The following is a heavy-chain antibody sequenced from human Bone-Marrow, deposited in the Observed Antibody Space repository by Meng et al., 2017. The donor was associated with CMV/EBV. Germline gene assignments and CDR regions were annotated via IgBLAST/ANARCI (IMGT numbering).Heavy chain of an antibody. CDR1: GFTFSSYE. V-gene: IGHV3-48*03. J-gene: IGHJ3*02. Sequence: GESLKISCAASGFTFSSYEMNWVRQAPGKGLEWVSYISSSGSTIYYADSVKGRFTISRDNAKNTLYLQMNSLRAEDTALYYCAREGSYIVGRQSDAFDIWGQGTMVTVSS. D-gene: IGHD3-22*01. CDR2: ISSSGSTI. CDR3: AREGSYIVGRQSDAFDI.